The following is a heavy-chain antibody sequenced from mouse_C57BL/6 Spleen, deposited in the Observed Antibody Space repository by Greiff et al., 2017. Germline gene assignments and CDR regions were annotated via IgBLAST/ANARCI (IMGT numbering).Heavy chain of an antibody. CDR2: ILPGSGST. V-gene: IGHV1-9*01. CDR3: ATYYSNFYYFDY. CDR1: GYTFTGYW. J-gene: IGHJ2*01. D-gene: IGHD2-5*01. Sequence: QVQLQQSGAELMKPGASVKLSCKATGYTFTGYWLEWVKQRPGHGLEWIGEILPGSGSTTYNEKFKGKATFTAYTSSNTPYMQLSSLTTEDSAIYYCATYYSNFYYFDYWGQGTTLTVSS.